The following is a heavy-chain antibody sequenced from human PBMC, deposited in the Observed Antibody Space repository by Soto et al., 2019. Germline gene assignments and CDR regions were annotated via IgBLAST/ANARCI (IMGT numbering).Heavy chain of an antibody. CDR3: ARQVGFYWYFDL. CDR2: IYREGNT. J-gene: IGHJ2*01. CDR1: GFTVSSSY. Sequence: EVQLVESGGGLVQPGGSLRLSCAASGFTVSSSYMGWVRQAPGKGLEWLSAIYREGNTYYADSVKGRFTIYRDNSKDTLDLQMNSLRADDTAIYYCARQVGFYWYFDLWGRGTLVTVSS. D-gene: IGHD1-26*01. V-gene: IGHV3-66*04.